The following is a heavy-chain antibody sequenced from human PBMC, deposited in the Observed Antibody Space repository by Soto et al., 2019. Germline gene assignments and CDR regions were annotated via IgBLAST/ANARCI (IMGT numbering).Heavy chain of an antibody. J-gene: IGHJ4*02. CDR3: ARDRWQSYFDS. D-gene: IGHD6-19*01. Sequence: SETLSLTCTVSGGSISSYYWSWVRQPPGKGLEWIGYISYTGSTDYNPSLKSRVTISVDTFKNQFSLKLSSVTAADTAVYYCARDRWQSYFDSWGQGTLVTVSS. CDR2: ISYTGST. CDR1: GGSISSYY. V-gene: IGHV4-59*01.